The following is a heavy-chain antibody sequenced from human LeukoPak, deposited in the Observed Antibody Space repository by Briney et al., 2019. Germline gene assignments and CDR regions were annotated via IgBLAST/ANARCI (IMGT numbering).Heavy chain of an antibody. CDR2: INHSGST. J-gene: IGHJ4*02. CDR3: AIQRWLQFH. D-gene: IGHD5-24*01. CDR1: SGSFSGYY. Sequence: ASETLSLTCAVYSGSFSGYYWSWIRQPPGKGLEWIGEINHSGSTNYNPSLKSRVTISVDTSKNQFSLKLSSVTAADTAVYYCAIQRWLQFHWGQGTLVTVSS. V-gene: IGHV4-34*01.